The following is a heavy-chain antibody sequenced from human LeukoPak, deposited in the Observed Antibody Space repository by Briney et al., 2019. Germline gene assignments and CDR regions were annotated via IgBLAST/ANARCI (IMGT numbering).Heavy chain of an antibody. V-gene: IGHV4-38-2*02. CDR1: GYSISSGYY. D-gene: IGHD3-3*01. CDR2: IYHSGST. CDR3: ARVGVIMAIPCWICKL. J-gene: IGHJ2*01. Sequence: SETLSLTCSVSGYSISSGYYWGWIRQPPGKGLEWIGSIYHSGSTYYNPSLKSRVIISVDASKNLFSLKLSSVTAADTALYYCARVGVIMAIPCWICKLW.